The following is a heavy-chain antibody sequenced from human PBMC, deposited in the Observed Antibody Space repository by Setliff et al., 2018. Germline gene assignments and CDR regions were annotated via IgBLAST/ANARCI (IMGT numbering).Heavy chain of an antibody. Sequence: SETLSLTCGASGGTFSDYFWTWIRQSPGKGLEWIGEINHSGSSNYNPSLKSRVTISIDTSKNQVSLRLTSVTGADTAIYYCARDRVAAGCTSASCYSSGWFDSWGHGTLVTVSS. D-gene: IGHD2-2*01. CDR3: ARDRVAAGCTSASCYSSGWFDS. J-gene: IGHJ5*01. CDR1: GGTFSDYF. V-gene: IGHV4-34*01. CDR2: INHSGSS.